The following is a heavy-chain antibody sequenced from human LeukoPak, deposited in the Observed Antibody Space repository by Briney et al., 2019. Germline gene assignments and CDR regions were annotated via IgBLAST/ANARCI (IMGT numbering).Heavy chain of an antibody. D-gene: IGHD1-1*01. V-gene: IGHV3-64*01. CDR3: ARTAKPVSDGTPTYYYMDV. CDR2: ISSNGGSA. CDR1: GFTFSSYE. J-gene: IGHJ6*03. Sequence: GGSLRLSCAASGFTFSSYEMNWVRQAPGKGLEYVSAISSNGGSAYYANSVKGRFTISRDNSKNTLYLQMGSLRAEDMAVYYCARTAKPVSDGTPTYYYMDVWGKGTTVTVSS.